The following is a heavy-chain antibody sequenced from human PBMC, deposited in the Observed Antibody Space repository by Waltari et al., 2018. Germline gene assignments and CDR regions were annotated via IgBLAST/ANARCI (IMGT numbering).Heavy chain of an antibody. CDR3: AEDHGWLHYY. J-gene: IGHJ4*02. Sequence: EVQLLESGGGLVQPGGSLRLSCAAAAFPFSTYAMSWVRQAPGKGLEWVSAITNSGDSTYYADSVKGRFTISRDNSKNTLYLQMNSLRAEDTAIYYCAEDHGWLHYYWGQGTLVTVSS. V-gene: IGHV3-23*01. D-gene: IGHD5-12*01. CDR1: AFPFSTYA. CDR2: ITNSGDST.